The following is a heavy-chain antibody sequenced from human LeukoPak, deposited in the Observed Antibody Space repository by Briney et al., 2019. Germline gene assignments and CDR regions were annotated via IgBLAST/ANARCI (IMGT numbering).Heavy chain of an antibody. CDR2: INHSGST. J-gene: IGHJ6*02. V-gene: IGHV4-34*01. Sequence: SETLSLTCAVYGGSFSGYYWSWIRQPPVKGLEWIGEINHSGSTNYNPSLKSRVTISVDTSKNQFSLKLSSVTAADTAVYYCARSHYFGSGSYYFSYYAMDVWGQGTTVTVSS. D-gene: IGHD3-10*01. CDR1: GGSFSGYY. CDR3: ARSHYFGSGSYYFSYYAMDV.